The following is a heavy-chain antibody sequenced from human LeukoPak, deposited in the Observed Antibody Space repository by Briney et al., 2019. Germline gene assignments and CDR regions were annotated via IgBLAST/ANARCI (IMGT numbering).Heavy chain of an antibody. V-gene: IGHV4-39*01. CDR3: ARRRLFGNSWPFDS. J-gene: IGHJ4*02. CDR1: GVSISSAPNY. D-gene: IGHD6-13*01. CDR2: IHYSGGT. Sequence: SETLSLTCTVSGVSISSAPNYWDWIRQPPGKGLEWIGEIHYSGGTYYNPSLKSRVTISLDTSKNQFSLNLTSVAAADTAVYYCARRRLFGNSWPFDSWGQGTLVIVSS.